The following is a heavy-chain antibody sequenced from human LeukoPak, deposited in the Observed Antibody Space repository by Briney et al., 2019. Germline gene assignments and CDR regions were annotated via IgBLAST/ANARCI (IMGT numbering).Heavy chain of an antibody. Sequence: SETLSLTCTVSGGSISSSSYYWGWIRQPPGKGLEWIGSIYYSGSTYYNPSLKSRVTISVDTSKNQFSLKLTSVTAADTAVYYCARSYGSGSYYTRRAWFDPWGQGTLVTVSS. CDR3: ARSYGSGSYYTRRAWFDP. V-gene: IGHV4-39*01. J-gene: IGHJ5*02. CDR2: IYYSGST. D-gene: IGHD3-10*01. CDR1: GGSISSSSYY.